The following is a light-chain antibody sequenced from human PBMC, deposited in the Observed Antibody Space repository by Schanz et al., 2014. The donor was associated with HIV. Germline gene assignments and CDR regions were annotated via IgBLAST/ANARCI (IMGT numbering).Light chain of an antibody. CDR1: QSIGSN. V-gene: IGKV3-15*01. Sequence: EIVLTQSPGTLSLSPGERATLSCRASQSIGSNLAWYQQKPGQAPRLLISGASTRATGIPARFSGSGSGTEFTLTISSLQSEDFAVYYCQQYDSWPTFGQGTKVEIK. CDR3: QQYDSWPT. J-gene: IGKJ1*01. CDR2: GAS.